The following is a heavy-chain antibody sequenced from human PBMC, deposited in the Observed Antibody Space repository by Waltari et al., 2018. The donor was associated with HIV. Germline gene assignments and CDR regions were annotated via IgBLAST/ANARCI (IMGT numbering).Heavy chain of an antibody. J-gene: IGHJ4*02. V-gene: IGHV3-21*02. CDR1: GLTLTQDT. Sequence: VRLMESGGGLVEPGGSLSMPCVAPGLTLTQDTRNWIRHVPGKGLEWLASISRDNRESYFIDSIKGRFTISRDNAANSVFLHMDRLRVDDTARYFCVRDDPGYEPIDYWGRGTLVTVSS. CDR3: VRDDPGYEPIDY. D-gene: IGHD2-2*01. CDR2: ISRDNRES.